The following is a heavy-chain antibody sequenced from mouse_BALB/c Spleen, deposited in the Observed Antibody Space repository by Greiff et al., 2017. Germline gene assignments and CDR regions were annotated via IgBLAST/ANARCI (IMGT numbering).Heavy chain of an antibody. J-gene: IGHJ3*01. CDR2: IWAGGST. Sequence: VKLVESGPGLVAPSQSLSITCTVSGFSLTSYGVHWVRQPPGKGLEWLGVIWAGGSTNYNSALMSRLSISKDNSKSQVFLKMNRLQTDDTAMYYCARGDRDDGHYWGQGTLVTVSA. D-gene: IGHD2-14*01. CDR1: GFSLTSYG. CDR3: ARGDRDDGHY. V-gene: IGHV2-9*02.